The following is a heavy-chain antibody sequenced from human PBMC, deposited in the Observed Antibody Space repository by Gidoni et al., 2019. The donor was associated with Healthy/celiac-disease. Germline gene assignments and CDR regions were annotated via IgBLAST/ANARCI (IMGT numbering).Heavy chain of an antibody. V-gene: IGHV1-58*01. Sequence: QMQLVQSGPEVKKPGTSVKVSCKASGFTFTSSALQWVGQARGQRPEWLGWIVVGGGNTNYAQKFQERVTITRDMPTSTAYMELSSLRSEDTAVYYCATPVGGYFYYGMDVWGPGTTVTVSS. CDR3: ATPVGGYFYYGMDV. CDR2: IVVGGGNT. CDR1: GFTFTSSA. D-gene: IGHD2-15*01. J-gene: IGHJ6*02.